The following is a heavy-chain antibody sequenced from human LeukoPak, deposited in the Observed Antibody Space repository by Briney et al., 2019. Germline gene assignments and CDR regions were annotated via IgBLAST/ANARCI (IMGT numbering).Heavy chain of an antibody. V-gene: IGHV5-51*01. CDR1: GYSFTSYW. Sequence: GESLKISCKGSGYSFTSYWIGWVRQIPGKGLEWMGIIYPGDSDTRYSPSFQGQVTISADKSISTAYLQWSSLKASDTAMYYCARQPGRAYYYGSGSYYKDYWGQGTLVTVSS. J-gene: IGHJ4*02. D-gene: IGHD3-10*01. CDR2: IYPGDSDT. CDR3: ARQPGRAYYYGSGSYYKDY.